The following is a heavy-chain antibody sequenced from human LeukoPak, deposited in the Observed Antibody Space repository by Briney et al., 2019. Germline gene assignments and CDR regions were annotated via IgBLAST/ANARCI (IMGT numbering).Heavy chain of an antibody. CDR3: AKDPTRYYYDSSGYNEANFDY. D-gene: IGHD3-22*01. J-gene: IGHJ4*02. V-gene: IGHV3-23*01. Sequence: GGSLRLSCAASGFTFSSYAMSWVRQAPGKGLEWVSAISGSGGSTYYADSVKGRFTISRGNSKNTLYLQMNSLRAEDTAVYYCAKDPTRYYYDSSGYNEANFDYWGQGTLVTVSS. CDR2: ISGSGGST. CDR1: GFTFSSYA.